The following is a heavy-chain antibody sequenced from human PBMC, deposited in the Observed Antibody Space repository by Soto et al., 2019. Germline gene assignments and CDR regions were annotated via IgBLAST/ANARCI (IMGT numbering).Heavy chain of an antibody. CDR1: GFTFSSYA. CDR3: ARDRYGGSAYFDY. J-gene: IGHJ4*02. CDR2: ISYDGSNK. V-gene: IGHV3-30-3*01. D-gene: IGHD2-15*01. Sequence: QVQLVESGGGVVQPGRSLRLSCAASGFTFSSYAMHWVRQAPGKGLEWVAVISYDGSNKYYAASVKGRFTISRDNSKNTLYLQLNSLSAEDTAVYYCARDRYGGSAYFDYWGQGTLVTVSS.